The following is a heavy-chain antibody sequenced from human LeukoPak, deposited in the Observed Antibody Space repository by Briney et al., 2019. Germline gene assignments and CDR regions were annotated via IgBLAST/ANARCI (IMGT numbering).Heavy chain of an antibody. CDR1: GYSISSGYY. Sequence: SETLSLTCTVSGYSISSGYYWGWIRQPPGKGLEWIGSIYHSGSTYYNPSLKSRVTISVDTSKNQFSLKLSSVTAADTAVYYCARALGCSGGSCCLHYYYYYYMDVWGKGTTVTVSS. CDR3: ARALGCSGGSCCLHYYYYYYMDV. J-gene: IGHJ6*03. CDR2: IYHSGST. V-gene: IGHV4-38-2*02. D-gene: IGHD2-15*01.